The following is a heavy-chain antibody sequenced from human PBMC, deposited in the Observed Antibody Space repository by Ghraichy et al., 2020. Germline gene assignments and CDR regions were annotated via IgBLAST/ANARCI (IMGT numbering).Heavy chain of an antibody. V-gene: IGHV4-59*01. CDR2: IYYSGST. CDR3: ARSIAAAGTIYYYGMDV. CDR1: GGSISSYY. J-gene: IGHJ6*02. D-gene: IGHD6-13*01. Sequence: SETLSLTCTVSGGSISSYYWSWIRQPPGKGLEWIGYIYYSGSTNYNPSLKSRVTISVDTSKNQFSLKLSSVTAADTAVYYCARSIAAAGTIYYYGMDVWGQGTTVTVSS.